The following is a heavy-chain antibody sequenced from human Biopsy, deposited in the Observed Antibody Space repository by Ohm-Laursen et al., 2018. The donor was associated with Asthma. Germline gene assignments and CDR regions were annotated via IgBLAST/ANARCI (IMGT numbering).Heavy chain of an antibody. V-gene: IGHV3-30-3*01. D-gene: IGHD3-3*01. J-gene: IGHJ4*02. CDR1: GFTFRSYA. CDR2: GGSYYDGGLK. CDR3: ARDVMEWYLPAFDF. Sequence: SLRLSCAASGFTFRSYAMHWVRQAPGKGLEWVAVGGSYYDGGLKYYADSVNGRFTVSRDDSKNTLCLQMNSLRPDGTAVYYCARDVMEWYLPAFDFWGQGTLVTVSS.